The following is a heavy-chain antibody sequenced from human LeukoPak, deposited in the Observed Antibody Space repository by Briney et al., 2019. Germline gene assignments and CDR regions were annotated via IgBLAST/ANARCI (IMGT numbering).Heavy chain of an antibody. CDR1: GGSFSGYY. V-gene: IGHV4-34*01. D-gene: IGHD6-19*01. Sequence: PSETLSLTCAVYGGSFSGYYWSWIRQPPGKGLEWIGEINHSGSTNHNPSLKSRVTISVDTSKNQFSLKLSSVTAADTAVYYCAREGPYSSGSTFYDAFDIWGQGTMVTVSS. CDR3: AREGPYSSGSTFYDAFDI. CDR2: INHSGST. J-gene: IGHJ3*02.